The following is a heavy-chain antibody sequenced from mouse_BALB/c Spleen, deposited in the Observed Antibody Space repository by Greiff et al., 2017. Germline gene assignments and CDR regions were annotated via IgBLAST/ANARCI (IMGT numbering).Heavy chain of an antibody. J-gene: IGHJ2*01. CDR1: GFTFSDYY. V-gene: IGHV5-4*02. D-gene: IGHD1-1*01. Sequence: EVKLVESGGGLVKPGGSLKLSCAASGFTFSDYYMYWVRQTPEKRLEWVATISDGGSYTYYPDSVKGRFTISRDNAKNNLYLQMSSLKSEDTAMYYCARGEDYYGSSHFDDWGQGTTLTVSS. CDR2: ISDGGSYT. CDR3: ARGEDYYGSSHFDD.